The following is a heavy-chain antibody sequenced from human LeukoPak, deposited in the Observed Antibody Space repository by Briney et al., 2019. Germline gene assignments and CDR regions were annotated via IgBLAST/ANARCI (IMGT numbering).Heavy chain of an antibody. Sequence: GASVKVSCKVSGYTFTDYFMHWLRQAPGQGPEWMGWINTNSGGTKSAHKFLGRVTMTRDTSISTAYMELSRLISDDAAVYYCARGPSSGAFDIWGQGTMVTVSS. CDR1: GYTFTDYF. V-gene: IGHV1-2*02. D-gene: IGHD6-6*01. J-gene: IGHJ3*02. CDR3: ARGPSSGAFDI. CDR2: INTNSGGT.